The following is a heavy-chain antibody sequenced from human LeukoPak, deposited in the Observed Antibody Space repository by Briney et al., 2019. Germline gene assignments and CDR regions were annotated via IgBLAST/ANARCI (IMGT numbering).Heavy chain of an antibody. J-gene: IGHJ4*02. CDR1: GGSISSSSYY. D-gene: IGHD3-10*01. V-gene: IGHV4-39*01. Sequence: SETLSLTCTVSGGSISSSSYYWGWIRQPPGKGLEWIGSIYYSGSTYYNPSLKSRVTISVDTSKNQFSLKLSSVTAADTALYYCARGGMAFMVRGVSRDYWGQGTLVTVSS. CDR2: IYYSGST. CDR3: ARGGMAFMVRGVSRDY.